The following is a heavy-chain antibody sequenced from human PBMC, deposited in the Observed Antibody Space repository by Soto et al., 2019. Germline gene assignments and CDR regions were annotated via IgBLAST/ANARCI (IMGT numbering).Heavy chain of an antibody. Sequence: QVQLMQSGAEVKKPGSSVKVSCKASGGTFSTSAISWVRQAPGEGLEWVGGIMPVFATPDYAQKFQGRVTDAADENTTTAYQKLPGLPTDDTAVYYCAQDKVRQQQGGNSRYNMDVWGQG. CDR1: GGTFSTSA. CDR2: IMPVFATP. V-gene: IGHV1-69*12. CDR3: AQDKVRQQQGGNSRYNMDV. J-gene: IGHJ6*02. D-gene: IGHD1-7*01.